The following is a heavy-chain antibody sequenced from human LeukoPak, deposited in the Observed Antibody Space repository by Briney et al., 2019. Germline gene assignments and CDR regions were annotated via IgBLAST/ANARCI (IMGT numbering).Heavy chain of an antibody. CDR2: ISSSSSTI. D-gene: IGHD5-12*01. Sequence: GGSLRLSCAASGFTFSSYSMNWVRQAPGKGLEWVSYISSSSSTIYYADSVKGRFTISRDNAKNSLYLQMNSLRAEDTAVYYCAKVNRQNYGYIDYWGQGTLVTVSS. CDR3: AKVNRQNYGYIDY. V-gene: IGHV3-48*01. CDR1: GFTFSSYS. J-gene: IGHJ4*02.